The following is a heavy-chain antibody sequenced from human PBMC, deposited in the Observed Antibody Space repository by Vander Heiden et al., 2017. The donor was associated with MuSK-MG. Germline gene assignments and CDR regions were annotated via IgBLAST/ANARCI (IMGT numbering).Heavy chain of an antibody. CDR2: VSTTSTTV. D-gene: IGHD3-10*01. J-gene: IGHJ2*01. V-gene: IGHV3-48*04. CDR3: ARDVTYSDRLNYYYYWFFDL. Sequence: EEQLVESGGGWVQPGGSLRLSCEASGFTFGSYSMNWVRQAPGKGLEWVSFVSTTSTTVYYSDSVKGRFTISRDNGKNLVFLQMNSLRPEDTAIYYCARDVTYSDRLNYYYYWFFDLWGRGTPVTVSS. CDR1: GFTFGSYS.